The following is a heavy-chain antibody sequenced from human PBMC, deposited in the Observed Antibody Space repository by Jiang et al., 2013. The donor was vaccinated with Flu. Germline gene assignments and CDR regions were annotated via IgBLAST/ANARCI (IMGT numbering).Heavy chain of an antibody. CDR1: GYTFTSYW. CDR3: ARRGMGYCTTASCDAPSRDAFEI. J-gene: IGHJ3*02. CDR2: TYPGDSDT. V-gene: IGHV5-51*03. Sequence: GAEVKKPGESLTISCKGSGYTFTSYWIVWVRQMPGKGLEWMGITYPGDSDTRYSPSFQGQVTISVDKSITTAYLQWSSLKASDTAMYYCARRGMGYCTTASCDAPSRDAFEIWG. D-gene: IGHD2-2*01.